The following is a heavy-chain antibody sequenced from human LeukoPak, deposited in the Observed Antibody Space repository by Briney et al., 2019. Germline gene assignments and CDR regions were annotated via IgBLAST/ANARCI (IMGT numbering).Heavy chain of an antibody. J-gene: IGHJ3*02. CDR3: ARESGGNFGEAFDI. CDR1: GFAFSSDS. V-gene: IGHV3-21*01. Sequence: GGSLRLSCAASGFAFSSDSMNWVRQAPGEGLEWVSSIGSSSSSIYYADSVKGRFTISRDNAKNSLYPQMNSLRAEDTAVYYCARESGGNFGEAFDIWGQGTMVTVSS. D-gene: IGHD4-23*01. CDR2: IGSSSSSI.